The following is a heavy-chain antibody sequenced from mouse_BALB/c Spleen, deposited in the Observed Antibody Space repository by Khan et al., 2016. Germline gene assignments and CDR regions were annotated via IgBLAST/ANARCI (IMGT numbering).Heavy chain of an antibody. CDR3: AINWYYAMDY. D-gene: IGHD4-1*02. CDR1: GYTFTNSG. V-gene: IGHV9-3*02. Sequence: QIQFVQSGPELRKPGETVKISCKASGYTFTNSGMNWVKQAPGQGLEWMGWINTNTGEPTYAEEFKGRFAFSLETSASTACLQINNLKNEDTATYFCAINWYYAMDYWGQGTSVTVSS. CDR2: INTNTGEP. J-gene: IGHJ4*01.